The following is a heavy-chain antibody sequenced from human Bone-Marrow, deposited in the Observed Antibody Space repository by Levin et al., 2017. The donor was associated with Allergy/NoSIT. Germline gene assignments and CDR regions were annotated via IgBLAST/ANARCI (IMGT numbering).Heavy chain of an antibody. D-gene: IGHD3-3*01. CDR3: AKRFLEWLLYYQPRWFDP. CDR2: ISGSGGST. J-gene: IGHJ5*02. Sequence: GGSLRLSCAASGFTFSSYAMSWVRQAPGKGLEWVSAISGSGGSTYYADSVKGRFTISRDNSKNTLYLQMNSLRAEDTAVYYCAKRFLEWLLYYQPRWFDPWGQGTLVTVSS. V-gene: IGHV3-23*01. CDR1: GFTFSSYA.